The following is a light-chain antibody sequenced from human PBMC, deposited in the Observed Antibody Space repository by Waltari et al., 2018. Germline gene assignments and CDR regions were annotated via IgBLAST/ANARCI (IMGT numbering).Light chain of an antibody. Sequence: DIQMTQSPSTLSASVGDRVTITYRDSQSVNMWLAWYQQKPGKAPKLLISKTSSLESGVPFRFSGNGSGTEFSLTISSLQPDDFATYYCQQYNTYFTFGPGTKVDIK. V-gene: IGKV1-5*03. CDR2: KTS. J-gene: IGKJ3*01. CDR1: QSVNMW. CDR3: QQYNTYFT.